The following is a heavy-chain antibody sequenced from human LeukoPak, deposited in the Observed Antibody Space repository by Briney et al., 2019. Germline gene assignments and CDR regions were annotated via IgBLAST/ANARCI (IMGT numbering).Heavy chain of an antibody. D-gene: IGHD6-19*01. Sequence: PSETLSRTCAVYGGSLSGYYWSWVRQPPGKGLEWIGEINHSGSSNYNPSLKSRVTISGDTSKNQFSLNLSSVTAADTAVYYCARGPKGSGWFLNYWSQGTLVTVSS. CDR3: ARGPKGSGWFLNY. J-gene: IGHJ4*02. CDR1: GGSLSGYY. V-gene: IGHV4-34*01. CDR2: INHSGSS.